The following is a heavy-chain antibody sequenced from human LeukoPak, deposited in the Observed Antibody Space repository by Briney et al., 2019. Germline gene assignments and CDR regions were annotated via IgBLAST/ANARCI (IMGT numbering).Heavy chain of an antibody. CDR1: GFTFDDYG. CDR2: INWNGGST. V-gene: IGHV3-20*01. J-gene: IGHJ4*02. CDR3: ARTYYYGSGSYYID. Sequence: GGSLRLSCAASGFTFDDYGMSWVRQAPGKGLEWVSGINWNGGSTGYADSVKGRFTISRDNAKNSLYLQMNSLRAEDTALYHCARTYYYGSGSYYIDWGQGTLVTVSS. D-gene: IGHD3-10*01.